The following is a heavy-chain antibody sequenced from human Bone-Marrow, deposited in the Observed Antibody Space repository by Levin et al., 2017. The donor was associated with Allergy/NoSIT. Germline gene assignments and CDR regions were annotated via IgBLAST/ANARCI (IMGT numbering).Heavy chain of an antibody. CDR2: ISWNSGTI. CDR1: TFTFDDFA. D-gene: IGHD1-1*01. CDR3: ATRTLSYNWDTDGVFGY. Sequence: AGGSLRLSCVASTFTFDDFAMHWVRQPPGKGLEWVSGISWNSGTIGYADSVKGRFTTSRDNARNSMYLQMDSLRAEDTAFYYCATRTLSYNWDTDGVFGYWGQGTLVTVSS. V-gene: IGHV3-9*01. J-gene: IGHJ4*02.